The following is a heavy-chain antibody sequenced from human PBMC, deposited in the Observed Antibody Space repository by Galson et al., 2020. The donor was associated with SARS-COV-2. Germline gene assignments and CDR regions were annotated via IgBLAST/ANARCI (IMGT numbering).Heavy chain of an antibody. CDR2: INTNTGNP. Sequence: GASLKISCKASGYTFTSYAMNWVRQAPGQRLEWLGWINTNTGNPTYAQGFTGRFVFSLDTSVSTAYLQISSLKAEDTAVYYCARANVVVAATDYYYYGMDVWGQGTTVTVSS. CDR1: GYTFTSYA. V-gene: IGHV7-4-1*02. J-gene: IGHJ6*02. D-gene: IGHD2-15*01. CDR3: ARANVVVAATDYYYYGMDV.